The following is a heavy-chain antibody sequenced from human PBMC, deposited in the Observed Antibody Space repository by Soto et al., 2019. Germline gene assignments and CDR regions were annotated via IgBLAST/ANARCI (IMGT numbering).Heavy chain of an antibody. V-gene: IGHV3-23*01. CDR1: GFTFSSYA. CDR2: ISGSGGST. CDR3: AKGNIGYCSGGSCYSWDGMDV. Sequence: GGSLRLSCAASGFTFSSYAMTWVRQAPGKGLEWVSVISGSGGSTYFADSVKGRFTISRDNSKNTLYLQMNSLRAEDTAVYYWAKGNIGYCSGGSCYSWDGMDVWGQGTTVTVSS. D-gene: IGHD2-15*01. J-gene: IGHJ6*02.